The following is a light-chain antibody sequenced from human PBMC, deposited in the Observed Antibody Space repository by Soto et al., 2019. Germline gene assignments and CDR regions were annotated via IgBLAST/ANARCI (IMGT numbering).Light chain of an antibody. CDR1: QSVSSSY. CDR2: GAS. CDR3: QQRYIWPPLT. J-gene: IGKJ5*01. V-gene: IGKV3D-20*02. Sequence: EIELTQSPGTLSLSPGERATLSCRASQSVSSSYLAWYQQKPGRAPRLLIYGASNRATGIPASFSGSGSGTDFTLTISSLEPEDFAIYYGQQRYIWPPLTFGQGTRLAIK.